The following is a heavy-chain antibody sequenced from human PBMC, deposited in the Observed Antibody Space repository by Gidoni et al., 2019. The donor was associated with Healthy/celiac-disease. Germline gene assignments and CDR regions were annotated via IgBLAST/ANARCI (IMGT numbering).Heavy chain of an antibody. V-gene: IGHV4-34*01. J-gene: IGHJ2*01. CDR3: ARGRITMVQGTRCWYFDL. D-gene: IGHD3-10*01. CDR1: GWSLSGYS. Sequence: QVHLPPWGAVLLKPSETLSLTSAVYGWSLSGYSWSWIRQPPGKGLEWSGEINHSGSTNYIPSLKSRVTISVDTSKNQFALKLSSVTAADTAVYYCARGRITMVQGTRCWYFDLWGRGTLVTVSS. CDR2: INHSGST.